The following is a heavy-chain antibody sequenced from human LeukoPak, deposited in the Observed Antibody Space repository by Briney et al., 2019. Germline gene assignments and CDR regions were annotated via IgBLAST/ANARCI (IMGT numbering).Heavy chain of an antibody. CDR1: GFIFRNYW. V-gene: IGHV3-74*01. J-gene: IGHJ4*02. CDR2: INPNGITT. Sequence: PGGSLRLSCAASGFIFRNYWMHWVRQAPGKGLVWVARINPNGITTTYTDSVKGRFTISRDNAENTLYLQMNSLRVEDTAVYYCARDFAGDRDYWGQGTLVTVSS. CDR3: ARDFAGDRDY. D-gene: IGHD4-17*01.